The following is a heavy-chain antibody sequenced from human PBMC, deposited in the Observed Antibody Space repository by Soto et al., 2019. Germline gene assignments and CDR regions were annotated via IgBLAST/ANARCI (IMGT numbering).Heavy chain of an antibody. CDR3: ARDKNDFWSGYYF. CDR2: INSDGSSK. CDR1: GFTFSSYW. Sequence: GGSLRLSCAASGFTFSSYWMHWVRQAPGKGLEWVSRINSDGSSKSYADSVKGRFTISRDNAKNTLYLQMNSLRAEDTAVYYCARDKNDFWSGYYFWGQGTLVTVSS. J-gene: IGHJ4*02. D-gene: IGHD3-3*01. V-gene: IGHV3-74*01.